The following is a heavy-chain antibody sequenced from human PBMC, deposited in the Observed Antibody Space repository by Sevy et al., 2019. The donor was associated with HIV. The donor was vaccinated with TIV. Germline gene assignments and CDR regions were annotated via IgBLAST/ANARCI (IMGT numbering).Heavy chain of an antibody. CDR1: GYTFTGYY. J-gene: IGHJ4*02. CDR2: INPNSGGT. D-gene: IGHD3-22*01. Sequence: ASVKVSCKASGYTFTGYYMHWVRQAPGQGLEWMGWINPNSGGTNYAQKFQGRVTMTRHTSVSTAYTELSRLRSDDTAVYYCARANRGYYDSSGYYWLFDYWGQGTLVTVSS. V-gene: IGHV1-2*02. CDR3: ARANRGYYDSSGYYWLFDY.